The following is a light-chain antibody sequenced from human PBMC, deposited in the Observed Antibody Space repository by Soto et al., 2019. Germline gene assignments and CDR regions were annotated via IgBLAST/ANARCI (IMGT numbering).Light chain of an antibody. CDR1: QSVSRN. J-gene: IGKJ1*01. Sequence: EIVMTQSPATLSVSPGERATLSCRASQSVSRNVAWYQQKPGQAPRLLIHDASTRDTGISVRFSGSGSGTEFTLTISSLQSEDFAVYYCQQYNNWLWTFGQGTKVEIK. CDR3: QQYNNWLWT. CDR2: DAS. V-gene: IGKV3-15*01.